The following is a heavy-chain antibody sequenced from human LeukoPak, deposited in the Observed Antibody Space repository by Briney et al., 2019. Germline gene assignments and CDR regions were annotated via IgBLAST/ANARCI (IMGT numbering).Heavy chain of an antibody. J-gene: IGHJ4*02. CDR3: ARLPVGASTGIDS. Sequence: PSETLSLTCTVSSGSINSGTCYWGWIRQSPGKGLEWIGSIYYSGSTYYNPSLKSRVTMSVDTSKNQFSLKLSSVTATDTAVYYCARLPVGASTGIDSWGQGTLVTVSS. CDR2: IYYSGST. CDR1: SGSINSGTCY. V-gene: IGHV4-39*01. D-gene: IGHD1-26*01.